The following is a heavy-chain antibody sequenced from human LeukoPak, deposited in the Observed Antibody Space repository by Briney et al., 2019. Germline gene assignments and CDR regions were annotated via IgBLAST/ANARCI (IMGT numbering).Heavy chain of an antibody. CDR3: ARLPDTISQTYFDH. D-gene: IGHD3-9*01. V-gene: IGHV4-59*08. CDR1: GGSISPYY. J-gene: IGHJ4*02. Sequence: PSETLSLTCTVSGGSISPYYWSWIRQPPGKGLEWIGYIFYSGSTNYNPSLKSRVSISVDTSRNQFFLMLSSVTAADTAVYYCARLPDTISQTYFDHWGQGTLVTVSS. CDR2: IFYSGST.